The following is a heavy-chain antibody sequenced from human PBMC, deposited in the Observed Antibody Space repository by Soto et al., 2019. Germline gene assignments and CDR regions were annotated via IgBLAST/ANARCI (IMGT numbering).Heavy chain of an antibody. Sequence: SETLSLTGSAYGGSFSGYYWSWIRQPPGKGLEWSGEINHSWSTNYNPSLKSLVTISVDTSKNQFSLKLSSVTAADTSVYYSSREPVGWLPKRYYFQHWGKGKLV. J-gene: IGHJ1*01. D-gene: IGHD5-12*01. CDR1: GGSFSGYY. V-gene: IGHV4-34*01. CDR2: INHSWST. CDR3: SREPVGWLPKRYYFQH.